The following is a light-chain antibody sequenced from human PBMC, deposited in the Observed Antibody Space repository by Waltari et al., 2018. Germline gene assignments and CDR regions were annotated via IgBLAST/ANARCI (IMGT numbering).Light chain of an antibody. CDR3: CAYAGSYTCVV. CDR1: SSDVGGYNY. Sequence: QSALTQPRSVSGSPGQSVTISCTGTSSDVGGYNYVSWYQQHPGKAPKLMIYDVSKRPSGVPDRFSGSKSGNTGSLTISGIQAGDESDDYCCAYAGSYTCVVFGGGTKLTVL. V-gene: IGLV2-11*01. J-gene: IGLJ2*01. CDR2: DVS.